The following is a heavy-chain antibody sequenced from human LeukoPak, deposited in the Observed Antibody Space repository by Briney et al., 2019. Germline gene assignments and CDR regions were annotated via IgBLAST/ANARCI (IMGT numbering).Heavy chain of an antibody. CDR2: ISSSRSYI. CDR3: AREGAAAAPY. D-gene: IGHD6-13*01. V-gene: IGHV3-21*01. J-gene: IGHJ4*02. CDR1: GFTFSSYS. Sequence: PGGSLRLSCAASGFTFSSYSMNWVRQAPGKGLEWVSAISSSRSYIYYADSVKGRFTISRDNARDSLYLQMNSLRAEDTAMYYCAREGAAAAPYWGQGTLVTVSS.